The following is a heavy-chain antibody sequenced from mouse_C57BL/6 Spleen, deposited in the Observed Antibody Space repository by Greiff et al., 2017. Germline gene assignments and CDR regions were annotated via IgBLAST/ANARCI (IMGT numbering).Heavy chain of an antibody. CDR2: IYPGSGNT. D-gene: IGHD1-1*01. CDR3: ARRGYGSSYGYFDV. J-gene: IGHJ1*03. V-gene: IGHV1-76*01. CDR1: GYTFTDYY. Sequence: LQESGAELVRPGASVKLSCKASGYTFTDYYINWVKQRPGQGLEWIARIYPGSGNTYYNEKFKGKATLTAEKSSSTAYMQLSSLTSEDSAVYFCARRGYGSSYGYFDVWGTGTTVTVSS.